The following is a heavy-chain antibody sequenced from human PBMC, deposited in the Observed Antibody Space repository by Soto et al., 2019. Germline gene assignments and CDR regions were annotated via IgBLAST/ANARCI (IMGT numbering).Heavy chain of an antibody. D-gene: IGHD2-15*01. J-gene: IGHJ4*02. CDR2: INAGNGNT. CDR1: GYTFTSYA. V-gene: IGHV1-3*01. CDR3: ARALGYCSGGSCQNLSPSFFDY. Sequence: ASVKVSCKASGYTFTSYAMHWVRQAPGQRLEWMGWINAGNGNTKYSQKFQGRVTITRDTSASTAYMELRSLRSDDTAVYYCARALGYCSGGSCQNLSPSFFDYWGQGTLVTVSS.